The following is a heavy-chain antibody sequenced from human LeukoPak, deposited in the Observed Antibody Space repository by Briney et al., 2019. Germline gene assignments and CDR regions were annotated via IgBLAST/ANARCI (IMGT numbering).Heavy chain of an antibody. CDR3: AIADYYDSSGPLRY. CDR1: GFTLDDYA. J-gene: IGHJ4*02. D-gene: IGHD3-22*01. V-gene: IGHV3-9*03. Sequence: GRSLRLSCAASGFTLDDYAMHWVRQAPGKGLKGVSGISWNSGCIGYADSVKGRFTISRDNAKNSLYLQMNSLRAEDMALYYCAIADYYDSSGPLRYWGQGTLVTVSS. CDR2: ISWNSGCI.